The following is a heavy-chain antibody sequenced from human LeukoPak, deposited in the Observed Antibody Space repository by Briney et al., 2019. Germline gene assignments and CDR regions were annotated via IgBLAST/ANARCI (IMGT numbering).Heavy chain of an antibody. CDR3: ARGGGVHGMDV. CDR1: GFTFSSYS. J-gene: IGHJ6*02. CDR2: ISSSSSTI. Sequence: GGSLRLSCAASGFTFSSYSMNWVRQAPGKGLEWVSYISSSSSTIYYADSVKGRFTISRDNAKNSLYLQMNSLRAEDTAVYYCARGGGVHGMDVWGQGTLVTVSS. D-gene: IGHD2-8*02. V-gene: IGHV3-48*01.